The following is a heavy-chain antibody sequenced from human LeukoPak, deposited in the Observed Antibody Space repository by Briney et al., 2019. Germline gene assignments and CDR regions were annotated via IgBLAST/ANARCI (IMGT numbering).Heavy chain of an antibody. CDR2: IYPGDSDT. J-gene: IGHJ3*02. D-gene: IGHD2-2*01. V-gene: IGHV5-51*01. Sequence: GESLKISCKGSGYSFISYWIGWVRQMPGKGLEWMGIIYPGDSDTRYSPSFQGQVTISADKSISTAYLQWSSLKASDTAMYYCARLKGTSIIVVPAANTPRAFDIWGQGTMVTVSS. CDR3: ARLKGTSIIVVPAANTPRAFDI. CDR1: GYSFISYW.